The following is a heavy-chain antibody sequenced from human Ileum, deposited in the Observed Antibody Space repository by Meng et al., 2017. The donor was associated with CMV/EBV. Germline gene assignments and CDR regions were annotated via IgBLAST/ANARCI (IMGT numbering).Heavy chain of an antibody. D-gene: IGHD1-1*01. CDR1: GDTFTYYW. CDR2: IYPGDSDT. CDR3: ARFSGLTTRQFYRGVDV. Sequence: KVSCKGSGDTFTYYWIGWVRQMPGKGLEWMGVIYPGDSDTRYSPSFQGQVTISADKSITTAYLQWNSLKASDTAMYYCARFSGLTTRQFYRGVDVWGQGTTVTV. J-gene: IGHJ6*02. V-gene: IGHV5-51*01.